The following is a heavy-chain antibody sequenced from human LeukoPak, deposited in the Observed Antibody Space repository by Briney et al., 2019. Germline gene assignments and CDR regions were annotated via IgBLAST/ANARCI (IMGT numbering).Heavy chain of an antibody. D-gene: IGHD3-10*01. CDR2: IIPIFGTA. CDR3: ARGPEGSGSYYSPNYYYYGMDI. V-gene: IGHV1-69*13. CDR1: GGTFSSYA. Sequence: ASVKVSYKASGGTFSSYAISWVRQAPGQGLEWMGGIIPIFGTANYAQKFQGRVTITADESTSTAYMELSSLRSEDTAVYYCARGPEGSGSYYSPNYYYYGMDIWGRGTTVTVSS. J-gene: IGHJ6*02.